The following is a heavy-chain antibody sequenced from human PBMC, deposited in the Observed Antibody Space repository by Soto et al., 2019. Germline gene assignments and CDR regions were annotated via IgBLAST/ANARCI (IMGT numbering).Heavy chain of an antibody. Sequence: SESLSLTCTVCGGSISIYYWSWIRQPPGKGLEWIGYIYYSGSTNYNPSLKSRVTISVDTSKNQFSLKLSSVTAADTAVYYCARAGMRDQLLAAFDIWGQGTMVTVSS. CDR1: GGSISIYY. J-gene: IGHJ3*02. CDR2: IYYSGST. CDR3: ARAGMRDQLLAAFDI. V-gene: IGHV4-59*01. D-gene: IGHD2-2*01.